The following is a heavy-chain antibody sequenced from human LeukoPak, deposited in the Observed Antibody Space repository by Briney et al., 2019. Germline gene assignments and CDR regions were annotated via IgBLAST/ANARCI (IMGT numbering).Heavy chain of an antibody. V-gene: IGHV4-34*01. Sequence: SETLSLTCAVYGGSFSGYYWSWIRQPPGKGLEWIGEINHSGSTNYNPSLKSRVTISVDTSKNQFSLKLSSVTAADTAVYYCARGGGFGPTRGYYSYYGMDVWGQGTTVTVSS. J-gene: IGHJ6*02. CDR1: GGSFSGYY. CDR3: ARGGGFGPTRGYYSYYGMDV. CDR2: INHSGST. D-gene: IGHD3-10*01.